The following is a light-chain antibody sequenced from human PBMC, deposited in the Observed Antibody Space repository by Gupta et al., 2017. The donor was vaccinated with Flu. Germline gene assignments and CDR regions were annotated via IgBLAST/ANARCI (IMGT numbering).Light chain of an antibody. V-gene: IGKV1-33*01. J-gene: IGKJ2*01. CDR3: QQYYEVPYN. CDR1: PAISNL. CDR2: DAF. Sequence: DIQMTQSPSSLSASVGDRVTITCQASPAISNLLNWYQQRPGRVPRLLIYDAFNLQTGVTSRFSGSRSGTEFTLTITSLQPEDIATYYCQQYYEVPYNFGQGTKVEI.